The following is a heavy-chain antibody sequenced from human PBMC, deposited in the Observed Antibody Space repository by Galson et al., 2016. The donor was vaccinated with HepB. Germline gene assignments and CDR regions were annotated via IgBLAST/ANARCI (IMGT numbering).Heavy chain of an antibody. D-gene: IGHD4-17*01. Sequence: QSGAEVKKPGESLMTSCKGSGYNFATFWIGWVRQMPGKGLEWMGLIYPGDSDTRYSPSFQGQVTISADKSLNTAYLQWTSLKASDTATYYCARQGPVTTSSQPSDYWGQGTPVIVSP. CDR3: ARQGPVTTSSQPSDY. CDR2: IYPGDSDT. J-gene: IGHJ4*02. CDR1: GYNFATFW. V-gene: IGHV5-51*01.